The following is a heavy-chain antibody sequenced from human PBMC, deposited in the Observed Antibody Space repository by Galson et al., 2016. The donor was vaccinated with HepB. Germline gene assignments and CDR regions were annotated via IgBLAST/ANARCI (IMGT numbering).Heavy chain of an antibody. D-gene: IGHD7-27*01. CDR1: GYTFTGCY. V-gene: IGHV1-2*04. CDR2: INPNTGST. CDR3: ARRRTGEKERPFDY. J-gene: IGHJ4*02. Sequence: SVKVSCKGSGYTFTGCYMHWVRQAPGQGLEWMGWINPNTGSTNYAHKLQGWVTMTRDTSLSPVYMEMSRLRSDDTAVYYCARRRTGEKERPFDYWGQGTLVTVSS.